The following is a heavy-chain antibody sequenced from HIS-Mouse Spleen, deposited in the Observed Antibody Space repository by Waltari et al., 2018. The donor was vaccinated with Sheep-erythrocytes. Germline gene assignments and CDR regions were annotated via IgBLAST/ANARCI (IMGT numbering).Heavy chain of an antibody. V-gene: IGHV3-7*01. CDR1: GFTFSSYW. Sequence: EVQLVESGGGLVQPGGSLRLSCAASGFTFSSYWMSWVRQPPGKGLGWVANKKQDGSEKYYVDSVKGRFTISRDNAKNSLYLQMNSLRAEDTAVYYCARAVAGTPDAFDIWGQGTMVTVSS. D-gene: IGHD1-7*01. CDR2: KKQDGSEK. J-gene: IGHJ3*02. CDR3: ARAVAGTPDAFDI.